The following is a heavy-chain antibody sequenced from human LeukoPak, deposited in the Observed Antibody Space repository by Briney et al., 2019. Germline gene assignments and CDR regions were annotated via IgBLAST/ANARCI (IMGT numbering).Heavy chain of an antibody. Sequence: PSETLSLTCTVSGGSISSYYWSWIRQPAGKGLEWIGRIYTSGSTNYNPSLKSRVTMSVDTSKNQFSLKLSSVTAADTAVYYCARESSRCSSTSCYHYYYYMDVWGKGTTVTVSS. CDR3: ARESSRCSSTSCYHYYYYMDV. V-gene: IGHV4-4*07. CDR1: GGSISSYY. CDR2: IYTSGST. J-gene: IGHJ6*03. D-gene: IGHD2-2*01.